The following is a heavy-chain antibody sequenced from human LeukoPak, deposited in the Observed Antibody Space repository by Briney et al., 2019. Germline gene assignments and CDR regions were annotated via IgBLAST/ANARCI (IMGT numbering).Heavy chain of an antibody. J-gene: IGHJ4*02. D-gene: IGHD1-7*01. V-gene: IGHV4-59*01. CDR3: ARGSRELYYFDY. CDR2: IYYSGST. CDR1: GGSISSYY. Sequence: SETLSLTCTVSGGSISSYYWSWIRQLPGKGLEWIGYIYYSGSTKYNPSLKSRVTISVDASKTQFSLKLNSVTAADTAVYYCARGSRELYYFDYWGQGTLVTVS.